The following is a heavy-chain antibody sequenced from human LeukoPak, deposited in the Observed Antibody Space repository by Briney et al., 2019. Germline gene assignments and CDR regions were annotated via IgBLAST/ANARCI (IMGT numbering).Heavy chain of an antibody. V-gene: IGHV1-2*02. CDR2: INPNSGGT. CDR1: GYTFTSYG. CDR3: ARLGEELYPYYYYGMDV. D-gene: IGHD3-10*01. Sequence: GASVKVSCKASGYTFTSYGISWVRQAPGQGLEWMGWINPNSGGTNYAQKFQGRVTMTRDTSISTAYMELSRLRSDDTAVYYCARLGEELYPYYYYGMDVWGQGTTVTVS. J-gene: IGHJ6*02.